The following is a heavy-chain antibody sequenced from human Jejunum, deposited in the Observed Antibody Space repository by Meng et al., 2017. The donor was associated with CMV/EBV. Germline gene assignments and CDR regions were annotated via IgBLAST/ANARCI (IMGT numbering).Heavy chain of an antibody. V-gene: IGHV3-7*04. CDR2: LKEDGSES. CDR1: GFTFGNYW. CDR3: ARDDHVFDL. D-gene: IGHD1-14*01. J-gene: IGHJ2*01. Sequence: EGQLVESGGGLVQPGGSLRIYCAVSGFTFGNYWMTWVRQTPGKGLEWVANLKEDGSESQYVDSVKGRFTTSRDNPKNSLYLQMNSLRVEDTGVYYCARDDHVFDLWGRGTLVTVSS.